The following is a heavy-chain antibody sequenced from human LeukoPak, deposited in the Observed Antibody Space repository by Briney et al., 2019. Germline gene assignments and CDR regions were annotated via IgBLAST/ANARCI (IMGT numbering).Heavy chain of an antibody. CDR3: AKETDCGSTSCPPNY. D-gene: IGHD2-2*01. V-gene: IGHV3-30*02. CDR2: IRYDGSNK. J-gene: IGHJ4*02. CDR1: GFTFSSYG. Sequence: PGGSLRLSCAASGFTFSSYGMHWVRQAPGKGLEWVAFIRYDGSNKYYADSVKGRFTISRDNSKNTLYLQMNSLRVEDTAVYYCAKETDCGSTSCPPNYWGQGTLVTVSS.